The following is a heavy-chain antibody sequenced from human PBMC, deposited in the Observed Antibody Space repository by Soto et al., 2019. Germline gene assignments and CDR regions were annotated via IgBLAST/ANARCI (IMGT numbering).Heavy chain of an antibody. Sequence: EVQLLESGGGLVQPGGSLRLSCATSGFTFSSYAMSWVSQATVKGLEWVSGISVSGDRRYDADSVKGRLTISRDNSKNTMYLQMNSLRAEDTAVYYCATLFRYGVPEYWGQGVLVIGSS. CDR3: ATLFRYGVPEY. CDR1: GFTFSSYA. D-gene: IGHD2-8*01. CDR2: ISVSGDRR. J-gene: IGHJ4*02. V-gene: IGHV3-23*01.